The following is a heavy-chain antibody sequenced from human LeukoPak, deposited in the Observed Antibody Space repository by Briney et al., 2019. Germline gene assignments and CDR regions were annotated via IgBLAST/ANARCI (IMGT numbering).Heavy chain of an antibody. J-gene: IGHJ6*03. CDR2: ISYDGSNK. CDR3: ARDQAVAGDYYYYMDV. Sequence: NPGGSLRLSCAASGFTFSSYAMHWVRQAPGKGLEWVAVISYDGSNKYYADSVKGRFTISRDNSKNTLYLQMNSLRAEDTAVYYCARDQAVAGDYYYYMDVWGKGTTVTVSS. CDR1: GFTFSSYA. D-gene: IGHD6-19*01. V-gene: IGHV3-30*04.